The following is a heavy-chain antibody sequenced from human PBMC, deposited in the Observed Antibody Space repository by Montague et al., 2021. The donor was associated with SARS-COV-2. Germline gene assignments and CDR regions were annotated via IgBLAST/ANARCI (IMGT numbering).Heavy chain of an antibody. D-gene: IGHD3-22*01. V-gene: IGHV4-39*01. CDR2: IYYSGST. CDR3: ARHGKTRIAMIVVVIGYSDY. J-gene: IGHJ4*02. Sequence: SETLSPTCTVSGGSISSSSYYWGWIRQPPGKGLEWIGSIYYSGSTYYXPSLKSRVTISVDTSKNQFSLKLSSVTAADTAVYYCARHGKTRIAMIVVVIGYSDYWGQGTLVTVSS. CDR1: GGSISSSSYY.